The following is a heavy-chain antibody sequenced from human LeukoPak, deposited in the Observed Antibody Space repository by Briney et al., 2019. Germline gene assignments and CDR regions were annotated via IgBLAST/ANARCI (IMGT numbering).Heavy chain of an antibody. J-gene: IGHJ3*02. CDR2: IYYSGST. CDR1: GGSISSYY. V-gene: IGHV4-59*08. D-gene: IGHD5-12*01. Sequence: SETLSLTCTVSGGSISSYYWSWIRQPPGKGLEWIGYIYYSGSTNYNPALKSRVTISVDASKIQFSLKLSSVTAADTAVYYCARRGYDADAFDIWGQGTMVTVSS. CDR3: ARRGYDADAFDI.